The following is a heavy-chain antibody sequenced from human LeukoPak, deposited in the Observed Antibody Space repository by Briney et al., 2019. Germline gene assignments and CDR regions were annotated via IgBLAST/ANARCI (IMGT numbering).Heavy chain of an antibody. CDR1: GFTFSNYA. V-gene: IGHV3-30*11. CDR2: ISNVETNT. D-gene: IGHD3-10*01. CDR3: ARDSTYYYASGSSGPHYFDS. J-gene: IGHJ4*02. Sequence: PGRCLRLSCAASGFTFSNYAMHSVRQSPRKRQGWVAVISNVETNTYYADSVKGRFTISRDNSKNTLYLQLNSLRAEDTSVYYCARDSTYYYASGSSGPHYFDSWGQGTLVTVSS.